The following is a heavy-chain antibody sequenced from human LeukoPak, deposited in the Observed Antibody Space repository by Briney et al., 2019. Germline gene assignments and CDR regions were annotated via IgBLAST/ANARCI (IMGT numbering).Heavy chain of an antibody. CDR2: INHSGST. CDR1: GGSFSGYY. Sequence: PSETLSLTCAVYGGSFSGYYWSWIRKPPGKGLEWIGEINHSGSTNYNPSLKSRVTISVDTSKNQFSLKLSSVTAADTAVYYCARGRGLYYYYYMDVWGKGTTVTVSS. CDR3: ARGRGLYYYYYMDV. V-gene: IGHV4-34*01. J-gene: IGHJ6*03. D-gene: IGHD3-10*01.